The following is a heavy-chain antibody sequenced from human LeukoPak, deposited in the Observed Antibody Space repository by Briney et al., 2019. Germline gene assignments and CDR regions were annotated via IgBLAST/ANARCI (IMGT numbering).Heavy chain of an antibody. J-gene: IGHJ4*02. V-gene: IGHV4-34*01. Sequence: SETLSLTCALYVGSFSGYYWSWIRQPPGKGLEWIGEINHSGSTNYNPSLKSRVTISVDTSKNQFSLKLSSVTAADTAVYYCARLELDVVVPAATWGQGTLVTVSS. CDR2: INHSGST. CDR1: VGSFSGYY. D-gene: IGHD2-2*01. CDR3: ARLELDVVVPAAT.